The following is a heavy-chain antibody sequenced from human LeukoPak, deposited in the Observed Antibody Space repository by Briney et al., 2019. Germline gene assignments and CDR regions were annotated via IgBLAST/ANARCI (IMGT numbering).Heavy chain of an antibody. Sequence: PGRSLRLSRAASGFTFTTYGMHWVRQAPGKGLEWVAVIWYDGSNKYYADSVKGRFTISRDNSKNTLYLHMNSLRVDDTAVYYCARADCGGDCYLDYWGQGTLVTVSS. J-gene: IGHJ4*02. CDR1: GFTFTTYG. D-gene: IGHD2-21*02. V-gene: IGHV3-33*01. CDR3: ARADCGGDCYLDY. CDR2: IWYDGSNK.